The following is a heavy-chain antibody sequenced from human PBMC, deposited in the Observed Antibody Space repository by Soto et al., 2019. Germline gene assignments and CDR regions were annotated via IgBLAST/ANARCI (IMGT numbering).Heavy chain of an antibody. V-gene: IGHV3-11*06. Sequence: QVQLVESGGGLVKPCGSLRLSCAASGFPFSDYYMSWIRQAPGKGLEWVSYISSSSSYTNYADSVKGRFTISRDNAKNSLYLQMNSLRAEDTAVYYCARGEIPSGYPDYWGQGTLVTVSS. J-gene: IGHJ4*02. CDR3: ARGEIPSGYPDY. CDR1: GFPFSDYY. CDR2: ISSSSSYT. D-gene: IGHD5-12*01.